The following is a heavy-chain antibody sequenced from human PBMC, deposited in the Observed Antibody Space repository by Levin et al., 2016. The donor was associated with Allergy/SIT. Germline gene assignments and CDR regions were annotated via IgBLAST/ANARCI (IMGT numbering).Heavy chain of an antibody. CDR3: ARGIAAAGDYYYYGMDV. V-gene: IGHV3-21*01. CDR2: ISSSSSYI. Sequence: WIRQPPGKGLEWVSSISSSSSYIYYADSVKGRFTISRDNAKNSLYLQMNSLRAEDTAVCYCARGIAAAGDYYYYGMDVWGQGTTVTVSS. D-gene: IGHD6-13*01. J-gene: IGHJ6*02.